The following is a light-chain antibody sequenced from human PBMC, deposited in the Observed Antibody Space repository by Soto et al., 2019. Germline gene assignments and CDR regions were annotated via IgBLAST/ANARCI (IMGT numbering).Light chain of an antibody. CDR3: SSYTTSSTVI. J-gene: IGLJ2*01. CDR2: EVS. CDR1: SSAFGGYNY. Sequence: QSALTQPASVSGSPGQSITISCTGTSSAFGGYNYVSWYQQHPGKAPQLMIYEVSNRPSGVSNRFSGSKSGNTASLTISGLQAEVEADYYCSSYTTSSTVIFGGGTKLTVL. V-gene: IGLV2-14*01.